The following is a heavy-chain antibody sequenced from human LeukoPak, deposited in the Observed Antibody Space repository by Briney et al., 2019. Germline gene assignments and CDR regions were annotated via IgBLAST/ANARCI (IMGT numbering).Heavy chain of an antibody. CDR3: ARRSADSSGYYYLGDY. CDR1: GYTFTSCY. D-gene: IGHD3-22*01. Sequence: ASVKVSCKASGYTFTSCYMHWVRQAPGQGLEWMGIINPSGGSTSYAQKFQGRVTMTRDTSTSTVYMELSSLRSEDTAVYYCARRSADSSGYYYLGDYWGQGTLVTVSS. CDR2: INPSGGST. J-gene: IGHJ4*02. V-gene: IGHV1-46*01.